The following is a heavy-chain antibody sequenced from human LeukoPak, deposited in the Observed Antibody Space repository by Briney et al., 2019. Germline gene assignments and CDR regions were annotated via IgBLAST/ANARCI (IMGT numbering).Heavy chain of an antibody. V-gene: IGHV4-4*07. D-gene: IGHD1-26*01. J-gene: IGHJ3*02. CDR3: ARDGYSGSYPDAFDI. CDR1: GGSISSYY. Sequence: SETLSLTCTVSGGSISSYYWSWIRQPAGKGLEWIGRIYTSGSTNYNPSLKSRVTMSVDTSKNQFSLKLSSVTAADTAVYYCARDGYSGSYPDAFDIWGQGTMVTVSS. CDR2: IYTSGST.